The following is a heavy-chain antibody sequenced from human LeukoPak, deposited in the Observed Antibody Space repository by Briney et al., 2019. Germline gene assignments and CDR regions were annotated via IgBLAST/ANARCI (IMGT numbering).Heavy chain of an antibody. CDR1: GYTFTGYY. J-gene: IGHJ6*03. CDR3: ARGWSGSYYSHYYYYYMDV. D-gene: IGHD1-26*01. Sequence: ASVKVSXKASGYTFTGYYMHWVRQAPGQGLEWMGWINPNSGGTNYAQKFQGRVTMTRDTSISTAYMELSRLRSDDTAVYYCARGWSGSYYSHYYYYYMDVWGKGTTVTVSS. V-gene: IGHV1-2*02. CDR2: INPNSGGT.